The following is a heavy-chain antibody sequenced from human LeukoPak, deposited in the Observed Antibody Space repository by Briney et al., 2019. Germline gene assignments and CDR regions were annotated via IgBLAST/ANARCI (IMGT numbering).Heavy chain of an antibody. Sequence: GGSLRLSCAASGFTFSSYAMSWVRQAPGKGLEWVSAISGSGGSTYYADSVKGRFTISGDNSKNMLYLQMNSLRAEDTAVYYCAKVSDTAYARAFDYWGQGTLVTVSS. CDR3: AKVSDTAYARAFDY. D-gene: IGHD5-18*01. J-gene: IGHJ4*02. CDR1: GFTFSSYA. V-gene: IGHV3-23*01. CDR2: ISGSGGST.